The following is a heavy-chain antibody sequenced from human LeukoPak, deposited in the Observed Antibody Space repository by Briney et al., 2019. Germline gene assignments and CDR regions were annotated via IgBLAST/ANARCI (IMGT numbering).Heavy chain of an antibody. D-gene: IGHD2-2*03. Sequence: GGSLRLSCAASGFTFSSYEMNWVRQAPGKGLEWVSYISSSGSTIYYADSVKGRFTISRDNAKSSLYLQMNSLRAEDTAVYYCARGMDDYYYYYGMDVWGQGTTVTVSS. J-gene: IGHJ6*02. CDR1: GFTFSSYE. V-gene: IGHV3-48*03. CDR2: ISSSGSTI. CDR3: ARGMDDYYYYYGMDV.